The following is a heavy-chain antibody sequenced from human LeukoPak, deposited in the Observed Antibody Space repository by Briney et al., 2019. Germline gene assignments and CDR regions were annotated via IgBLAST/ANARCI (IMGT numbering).Heavy chain of an antibody. J-gene: IGHJ4*02. D-gene: IGHD1-14*01. CDR1: GFTLSSYA. CDR3: VKVLVTGANFDY. CDR2: ISSNGSST. Sequence: PGGSLRLSCSASGFTLSSYAMHRVRQAPGKGLGYVSAISSNGSSTYYADSVKGRFTISRDNSKNTLYLQMSSLRAEGTAVYYCVKVLVTGANFDYWGQGTLVTVSS. V-gene: IGHV3-64D*06.